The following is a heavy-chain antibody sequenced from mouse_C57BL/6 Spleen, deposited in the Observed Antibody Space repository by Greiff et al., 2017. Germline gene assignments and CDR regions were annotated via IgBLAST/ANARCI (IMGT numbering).Heavy chain of an antibody. CDR3: ARDADYDLFAY. J-gene: IGHJ3*01. Sequence: EVKLMESGGGLVQSGRSLRLSCATSGFTFSDFYMEWVRQAPGKGLEWIAASRNKANDYTTEYSASVKGRFIVSRDTSQSILYLQMNALRAEDTAIYYCARDADYDLFAYWGQGTLVTVSA. CDR1: GFTFSDFY. CDR2: SRNKANDYTT. D-gene: IGHD2-4*01. V-gene: IGHV7-1*01.